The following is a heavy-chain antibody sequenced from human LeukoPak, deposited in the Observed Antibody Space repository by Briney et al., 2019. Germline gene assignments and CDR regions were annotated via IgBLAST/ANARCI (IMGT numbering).Heavy chain of an antibody. J-gene: IGHJ4*02. CDR3: ARILVPYSSSWYGLETPSPSDY. CDR2: ISSSSSTI. Sequence: GGSLRLSCAASGFTFSSYSMNWVRQAPGKGLEWVSYISSSSSTIYYADSVKGRFTISRDNAKNSLYLQMNSLRAEDTAVYYCARILVPYSSSWYGLETPSPSDYWGQGTLVTASS. V-gene: IGHV3-48*04. D-gene: IGHD6-13*01. CDR1: GFTFSSYS.